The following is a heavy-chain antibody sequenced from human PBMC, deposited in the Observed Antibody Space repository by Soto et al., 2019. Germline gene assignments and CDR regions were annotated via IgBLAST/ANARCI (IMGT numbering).Heavy chain of an antibody. CDR2: ISYDGSNK. D-gene: IGHD6-13*01. J-gene: IGHJ4*02. CDR3: AKEPIAAAGIFDY. V-gene: IGHV3-30*18. CDR1: GFTFSSYG. Sequence: GGSLRLSCAASGFTFSSYGMHWVRQAPGKGLEWVAVISYDGSNKYYADSVKGRFTISRDNSKNTLYLQMNSLRAEDTAVYYCAKEPIAAAGIFDYWGQGTLVTVSS.